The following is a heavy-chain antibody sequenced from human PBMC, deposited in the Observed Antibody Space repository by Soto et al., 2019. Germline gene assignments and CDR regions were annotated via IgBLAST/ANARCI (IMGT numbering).Heavy chain of an antibody. V-gene: IGHV1-18*01. J-gene: IGHJ5*02. Sequence: ASVKVSCKTSGYTFSNYGITWVRQAPGQALEWLGWISLYSDGTNYAQKFQGRVSMTTDTSTTTAYMELRSLRSDDTAVYYCARVVPGAEAWFGPWGQGTLVTVSS. CDR2: ISLYSDGT. CDR3: ARVVPGAEAWFGP. D-gene: IGHD2-2*01. CDR1: GYTFSNYG.